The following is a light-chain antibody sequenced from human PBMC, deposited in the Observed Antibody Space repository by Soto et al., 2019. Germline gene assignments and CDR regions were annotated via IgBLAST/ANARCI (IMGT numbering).Light chain of an antibody. Sequence: TVLTQSPATLSVSPGERASLSCRPSQSVSINLSWYQQNSGQAARLLIYGASTRATAIPARFSGSRSGTEFTLTINSQQSEDSAVYYCQEYDNWLPEGPVAQETKVNNK. J-gene: IGKJ1*01. CDR3: QEYDNWLPEGP. CDR2: GAS. V-gene: IGKV3-15*01. CDR1: QSVSIN.